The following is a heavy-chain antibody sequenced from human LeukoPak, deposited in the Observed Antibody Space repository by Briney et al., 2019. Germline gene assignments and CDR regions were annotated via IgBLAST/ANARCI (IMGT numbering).Heavy chain of an antibody. CDR3: SKSAVAGTHYYYYDMDV. J-gene: IGHJ6*02. D-gene: IGHD6-19*01. CDR1: GFNFGSYG. V-gene: IGHV3-30*18. Sequence: QPGRSLRLSCAASGFNFGSYGMHWVRQAPGKGLEWVAVISYDGSHEYYADSVKGRFTISRDSSRNTLYLQMDSLRPEDTAMYYCSKSAVAGTHYYYYDMDVWDQGTTVTVSS. CDR2: ISYDGSHE.